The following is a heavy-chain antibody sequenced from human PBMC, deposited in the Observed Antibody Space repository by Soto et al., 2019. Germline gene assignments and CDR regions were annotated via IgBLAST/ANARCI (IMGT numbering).Heavy chain of an antibody. D-gene: IGHD3-10*01. CDR3: AKVVGVYYYFGMDV. CDR2: ISGSGGNT. V-gene: IGHV3-23*01. CDR1: GFTFSTDA. J-gene: IGHJ6*02. Sequence: EEQLLESGGGLVQPGGSLRLSCAASGFTFSTDAMSWVRQAPGKGLEWVSVISGSGGNTDYADSVEGRFTISRDNSKNTLYLQMNSLRDDDTAIYYCAKVVGVYYYFGMDVWGLGTTVTVSS.